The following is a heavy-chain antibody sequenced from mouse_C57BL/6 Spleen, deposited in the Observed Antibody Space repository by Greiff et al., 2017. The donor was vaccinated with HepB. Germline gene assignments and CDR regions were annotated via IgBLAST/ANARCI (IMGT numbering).Heavy chain of an antibody. Sequence: VQLQQSGAELVKPGASVKISCKASGYAFSSYWMNWVKQRPGKGLEWIGQIYPGDGDTNYNGTFKGKATLTADKFSSTAYMQLSSLTSEDSAGYFCARLAEYCGSRYFDYWGQGTTLTVSS. J-gene: IGHJ2*01. CDR2: IYPGDGDT. V-gene: IGHV1-80*01. CDR1: GYAFSSYW. CDR3: ARLAEYCGSRYFDY. D-gene: IGHD1-1*01.